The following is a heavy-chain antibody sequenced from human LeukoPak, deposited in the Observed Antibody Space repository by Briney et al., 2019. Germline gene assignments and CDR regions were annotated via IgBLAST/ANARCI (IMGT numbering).Heavy chain of an antibody. CDR1: GFTFDDYA. Sequence: PGGSLRLSCAASGFTFDDYAMHWVRQAPGKGLEWVSGISWNSGSIGYADSVKGRFTISRDNVKNSLYLQMNSLRAEDMALYYCAKGRDPQKREQGDAFDIWGQGTMVTVSS. J-gene: IGHJ3*02. V-gene: IGHV3-9*03. D-gene: IGHD1-26*01. CDR2: ISWNSGSI. CDR3: AKGRDPQKREQGDAFDI.